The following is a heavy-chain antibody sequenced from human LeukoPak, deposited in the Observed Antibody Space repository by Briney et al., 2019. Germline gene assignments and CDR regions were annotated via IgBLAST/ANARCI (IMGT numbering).Heavy chain of an antibody. V-gene: IGHV1-2*02. Sequence: AASVKVSFKASGYPFTGYYMHWVRQAPGQGLEWMGWISPNSGGTNYSQKFQGRVTMTRNTSISTAYMELSSLRSDDTAVYYCARGPWYGGAFVDYWGQGTLVTVSS. J-gene: IGHJ4*02. CDR2: ISPNSGGT. CDR1: GYPFTGYY. CDR3: ARGPWYGGAFVDY. D-gene: IGHD4-23*01.